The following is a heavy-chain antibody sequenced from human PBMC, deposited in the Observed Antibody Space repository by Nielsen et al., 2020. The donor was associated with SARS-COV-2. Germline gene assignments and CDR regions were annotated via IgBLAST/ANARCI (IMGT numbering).Heavy chain of an antibody. V-gene: IGHV3-30*18. CDR1: GFTFSSYG. D-gene: IGHD6-13*01. Sequence: GESLKISCAASGFTFSSYGMHWVRQAPGKGLEWVAVISYDGSNKYYADSVKGRFTISRDNSKNTLYLQMNSLRAEDTAVYYCAKDPYSSRRYYHYMDVWGKGTTVTVSS. CDR3: AKDPYSSRRYYHYMDV. J-gene: IGHJ6*03. CDR2: ISYDGSNK.